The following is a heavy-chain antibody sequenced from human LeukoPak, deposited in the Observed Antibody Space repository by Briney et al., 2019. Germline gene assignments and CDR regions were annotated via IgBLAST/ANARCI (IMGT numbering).Heavy chain of an antibody. V-gene: IGHV3-23*01. D-gene: IGHD3-3*01. CDR2: MSGSGTST. CDR1: GFTFNNYA. CDR3: AKDRYYDFWSGYYIGDN. J-gene: IGHJ4*02. Sequence: GGSLRLSCVASGFTFNNYAMSWVRQTPGRGLEWVSAMSGSGTSTYYVDSVKGRFTISRDTSKSTVYLQMNSLRAEDTALYYCAKDRYYDFWSGYYIGDNWGQGTLVTVSS.